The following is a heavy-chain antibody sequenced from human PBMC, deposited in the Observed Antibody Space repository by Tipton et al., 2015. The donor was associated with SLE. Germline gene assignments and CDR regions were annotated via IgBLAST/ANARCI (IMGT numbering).Heavy chain of an antibody. CDR1: GGSFSNSSYY. V-gene: IGHV4-31*03. CDR2: IYYSGST. J-gene: IGHJ3*02. D-gene: IGHD4-11*01. CDR3: ARGLRNSKSSSDTFDN. Sequence: TLSLTCTVSGGSFSNSSYYWSWIRQPPGEALEWIGYIYYSGSTYYIPSLESRITLSVDTSKNQFSLKMSSVTAADTAVYYCARGLRNSKSSSDTFDNWGEGTMVAVSS.